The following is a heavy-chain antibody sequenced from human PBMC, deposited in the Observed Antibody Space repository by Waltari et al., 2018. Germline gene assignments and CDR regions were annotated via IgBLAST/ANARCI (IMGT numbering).Heavy chain of an antibody. CDR1: GFTFGTYS. Sequence: EVQLLESGGGLVTPGGSLRLSCAASGFTFGTYSLNWVRQAPGKGLEWVSSISPDSSYIYYAGSVKGRFTISRDNAKNSLYLEMNSLRDEDTGVYYCARVSDRLERYSDLDYWGQGTLVTVSS. CDR3: ARVSDRLERYSDLDY. CDR2: ISPDSSYI. V-gene: IGHV3-21*01. D-gene: IGHD1-1*01. J-gene: IGHJ4*02.